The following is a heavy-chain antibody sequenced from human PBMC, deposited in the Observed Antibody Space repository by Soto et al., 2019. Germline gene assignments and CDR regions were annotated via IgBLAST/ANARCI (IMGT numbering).Heavy chain of an antibody. V-gene: IGHV4-59*01. CDR1: GGSISYYY. J-gene: IGHJ6*02. D-gene: IGHD2-15*01. Sequence: SETLSLTCTVSGGSISYYYWSWIRQPPGKGLEWIGYISYSGSTNYNPSLKSRVTISVDTSKNQFSLKLSSLTAADTAVYYCARDWLACSGSGDRCYPGSPGYYYFGMDVWGQGTTVTVSS. CDR2: ISYSGST. CDR3: ARDWLACSGSGDRCYPGSPGYYYFGMDV.